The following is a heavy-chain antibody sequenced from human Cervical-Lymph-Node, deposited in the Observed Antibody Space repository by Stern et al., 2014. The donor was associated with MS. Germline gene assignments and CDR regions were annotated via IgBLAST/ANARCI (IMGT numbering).Heavy chain of an antibody. CDR3: AVWFGESLVR. CDR1: GDTFTSYY. CDR2: INPNGGST. V-gene: IGHV1-46*01. Sequence: QVQLVQSGAEVKKPGASVKVSCKASGDTFTSYYMHWVRQAPGQGLEWMGIINPNGGSTHYAQKFQGRVTMTRNTSISTAYMELSSLRSEDTAVYYCAVWFGESLVRWGQGTLVTVSS. J-gene: IGHJ4*02. D-gene: IGHD3-10*01.